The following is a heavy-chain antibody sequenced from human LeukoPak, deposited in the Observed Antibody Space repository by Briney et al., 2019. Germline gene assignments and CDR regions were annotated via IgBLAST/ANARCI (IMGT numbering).Heavy chain of an antibody. Sequence: SVKVSCKASGGTFSSYAISWVRQAPGQGLEWMGRIIPIFGTANYAQKFQGRVTITTDESTSTAYMELRSLRSEATAVYYCARVLAYCGGDCAYFDYWGQGTLVTVSS. J-gene: IGHJ4*02. CDR1: GGTFSSYA. CDR2: IIPIFGTA. CDR3: ARVLAYCGGDCAYFDY. D-gene: IGHD2-21*02. V-gene: IGHV1-69*05.